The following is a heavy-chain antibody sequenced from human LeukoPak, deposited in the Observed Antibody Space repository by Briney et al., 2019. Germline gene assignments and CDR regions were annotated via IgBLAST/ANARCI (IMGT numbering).Heavy chain of an antibody. J-gene: IGHJ6*02. D-gene: IGHD4-17*01. CDR3: AREHFGDYVNGMDV. V-gene: IGHV1-3*01. Sequence: ASVKVSCKASGYTFTKYAIHWVRQVPGQGLEWMGWINVGNGNTKYSQKFQGRVTITRDTSASTAYMELSSLRSEDTAVYRCAREHFGDYVNGMDVRGQGTTVTVSS. CDR1: GYTFTKYA. CDR2: INVGNGNT.